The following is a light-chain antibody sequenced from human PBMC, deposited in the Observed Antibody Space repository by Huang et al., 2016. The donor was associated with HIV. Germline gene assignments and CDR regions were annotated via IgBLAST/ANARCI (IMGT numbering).Light chain of an antibody. CDR1: QPLLSTANNKSY. J-gene: IGKJ5*01. CDR3: QQYYSASIT. CDR2: WAS. V-gene: IGKV4-1*01. Sequence: DIVMTQSPGSLTVSLGERASINCTSSQPLLSTANNKSYLAWYQQKPRQPPKERIYWASNRESGVPGRFSGSGSGTDFTLTISSLQAEDVALYYCQQYYSASITFGQGTRVEI.